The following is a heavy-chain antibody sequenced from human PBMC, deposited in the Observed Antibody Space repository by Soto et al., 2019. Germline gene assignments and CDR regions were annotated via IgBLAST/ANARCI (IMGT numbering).Heavy chain of an antibody. V-gene: IGHV1-69*13. CDR1: GGTFSSYA. Sequence: SVKVSCKASGGTFSSYAISWVRQAPGQGLEWMGGIIPIFGTANYAQKFQGRVTITADESTSTAYMELSSLRSEDTAVYYCGRVSGVTGTTWYYYYGMDVWGQGTTVTVSS. J-gene: IGHJ6*02. CDR3: GRVSGVTGTTWYYYYGMDV. D-gene: IGHD1-7*01. CDR2: IIPIFGTA.